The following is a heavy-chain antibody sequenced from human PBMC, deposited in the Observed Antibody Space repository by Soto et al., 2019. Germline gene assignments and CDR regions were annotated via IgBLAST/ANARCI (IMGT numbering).Heavy chain of an antibody. D-gene: IGHD3-3*01. Sequence: QVQLQESGPGLVQPSQTLSLKCSVSGDSMSSGANYWSWIRQQPGRGLEWIGYVYYTGSAFYNPSLRSRASISVDTSQKQFSLKLDSVSAADTAVYYCASQYCTDTACFLDVFGSWGQGILVSVSS. V-gene: IGHV4-31*03. J-gene: IGHJ4*02. CDR3: ASQYCTDTACFLDVFGS. CDR2: VYYTGSA. CDR1: GDSMSSGANY.